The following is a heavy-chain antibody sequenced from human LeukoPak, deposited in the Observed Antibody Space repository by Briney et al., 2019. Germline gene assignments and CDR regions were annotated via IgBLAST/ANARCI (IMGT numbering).Heavy chain of an antibody. V-gene: IGHV3-30*18. CDR3: AKDSGWWCPDY. J-gene: IGHJ4*02. CDR2: ISHDGSNK. CDR1: GFTFSTYG. D-gene: IGHD2-21*01. Sequence: PGGSLRLSCAAAGFTFSTYGMHWVRQAPGKGLEWVAVISHDGSNKYYADSVKGRFTISRDNSKNTLYLQMNSLRAEDTAVYYCAKDSGWWCPDYWGQGTLVTVSS.